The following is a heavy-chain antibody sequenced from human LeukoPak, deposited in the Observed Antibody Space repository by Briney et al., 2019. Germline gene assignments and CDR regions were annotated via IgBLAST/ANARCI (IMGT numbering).Heavy chain of an antibody. J-gene: IGHJ3*02. V-gene: IGHV2-5*02. CDR3: AHSLHFTMVRGVIRPAAFDI. CDR2: IYWDDDK. CDR1: GFSLSTSGVG. D-gene: IGHD3-10*01. Sequence: SGPTLVNPTQTLTLTCTFSGFSLSTSGVGVGWIRQPPGKALEWLALIYWDDDKHYRPSLKSRLTITKDTSKNQVVLTMTNMDPVDTATYYCAHSLHFTMVRGVIRPAAFDIWGQGTMVTVSS.